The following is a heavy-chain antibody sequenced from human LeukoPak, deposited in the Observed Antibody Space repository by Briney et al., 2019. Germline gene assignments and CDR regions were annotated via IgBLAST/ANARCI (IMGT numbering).Heavy chain of an antibody. CDR3: AKDSQYFYGSGTYLPIKH. Sequence: PGGSLRLSCTASGFTFSTYAMHWVRQAPGKGLEWVAVISYDGTNKYYADSMKGRFTISRDNSKNTLYLQMNSLRAEDTAVYYCAKDSQYFYGSGTYLPIKHWGQGTLVTVSS. D-gene: IGHD3-10*01. CDR2: ISYDGTNK. J-gene: IGHJ1*01. CDR1: GFTFSTYA. V-gene: IGHV3-30-3*01.